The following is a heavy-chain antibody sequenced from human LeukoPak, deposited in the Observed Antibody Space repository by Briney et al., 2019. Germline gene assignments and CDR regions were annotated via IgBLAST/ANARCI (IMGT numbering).Heavy chain of an antibody. CDR1: GYTFTGYY. Sequence: ASVKVSCKASGYTFTGYYMHWVRQAPGQGLEWMGWINPNSGGTNYAQKFQGRVTMTRDTSICTAYMELSRLRSDDTAVYYCARDAEAGTIWFDPWGQGTLVTVSS. CDR3: ARDAEAGTIWFDP. J-gene: IGHJ5*02. D-gene: IGHD6-13*01. V-gene: IGHV1-2*02. CDR2: INPNSGGT.